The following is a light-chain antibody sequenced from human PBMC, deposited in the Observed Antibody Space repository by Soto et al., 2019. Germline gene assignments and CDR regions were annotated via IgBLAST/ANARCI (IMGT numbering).Light chain of an antibody. V-gene: IGKV3-20*01. J-gene: IGKJ1*01. CDR1: QSVSSSY. CDR2: DTS. Sequence: EIVLTQSPGTLSLSPGERATLSCRASQSVSSSYLAWYQQKPGQAPRLLIYDTSTRAIEIQDRFSGSGSGTDFTLTIRRLEPEDFAVYYCQQYGYLGTFGQGTKVDIK. CDR3: QQYGYLGT.